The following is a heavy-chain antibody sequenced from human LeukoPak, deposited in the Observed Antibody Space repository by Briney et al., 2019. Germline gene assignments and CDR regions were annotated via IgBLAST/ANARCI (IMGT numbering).Heavy chain of an antibody. V-gene: IGHV3-53*05. CDR1: GFTVSINY. J-gene: IGHJ4*02. CDR2: IYSGGST. Sequence: PGGSLRLSCAASGFTVSINYMSWVRQAPGKGLEWVSVIYSGGSTYHADSVKGRFTISRDNAKNSLYLQMNSLRPEDTAIYFCVKEIKKWLGAIDNWGQGTLVTVSS. D-gene: IGHD1-26*01. CDR3: VKEIKKWLGAIDN.